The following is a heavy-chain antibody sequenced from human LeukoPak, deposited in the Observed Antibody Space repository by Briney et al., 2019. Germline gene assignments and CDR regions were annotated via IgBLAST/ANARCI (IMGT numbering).Heavy chain of an antibody. CDR3: ARDRFGEYFDY. V-gene: IGHV4-61*01. Sequence: SGTLSLTCTVSGGSVSSGSYYWSWIRQPPGKGLEWIGYIYYSGSPNYNPSLKSRVTISVGTSKNQFSLKLSSVTAADTAVYYCARDRFGEYFDYWGQGTLVTVSS. D-gene: IGHD3-3*01. CDR2: IYYSGSP. J-gene: IGHJ4*02. CDR1: GGSVSSGSYY.